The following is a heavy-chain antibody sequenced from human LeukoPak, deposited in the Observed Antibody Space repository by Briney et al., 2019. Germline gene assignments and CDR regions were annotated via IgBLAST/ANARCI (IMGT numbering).Heavy chain of an antibody. CDR1: GFTFSSYS. D-gene: IGHD5-12*01. CDR2: ISSSTSTI. Sequence: GGSLRLSCAASGFTFSSYSMNRVRQAPGKGLEWVSYISSSTSTIYYADSVRGRFTISRDNAKNSLYLQMNSLRDDDTAVYYCARGAFSGNDYWGQGTLVTVSS. V-gene: IGHV3-48*02. CDR3: ARGAFSGNDY. J-gene: IGHJ4*02.